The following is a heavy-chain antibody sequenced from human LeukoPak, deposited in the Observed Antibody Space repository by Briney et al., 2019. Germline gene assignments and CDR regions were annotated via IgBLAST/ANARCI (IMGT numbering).Heavy chain of an antibody. V-gene: IGHV3-30*02. CDR3: ANNDCSGGSCDFFDH. Sequence: GGSLRLSCAASGFTFSSYGMHWVRQAPGKGLAWVAFIRDDGSDKYYADSVKGRFSISRDNSKNTLYLQMNSLRAEDTAVYYCANNDCSGGSCDFFDHWGQGTLVTVSS. J-gene: IGHJ4*02. CDR1: GFTFSSYG. CDR2: IRDDGSDK. D-gene: IGHD2-15*01.